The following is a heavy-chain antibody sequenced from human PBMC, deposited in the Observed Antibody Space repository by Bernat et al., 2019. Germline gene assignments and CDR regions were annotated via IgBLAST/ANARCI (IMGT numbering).Heavy chain of an antibody. V-gene: IGHV3-23*01. D-gene: IGHD3-16*01. J-gene: IGHJ5*02. CDR2: ISGSDGST. Sequence: EVQLLESGGGLAQPGGSLRLSCAASGFTFSGYAMSWVRQAPGKGLGWVSAISGSDGSTYYADSVKGRFTISRDNSKNTLYLQMNSLRAEDTAVYYCVKEAEYSYALTWGQGTLVTVSS. CDR3: VKEAEYSYALT. CDR1: GFTFSGYA.